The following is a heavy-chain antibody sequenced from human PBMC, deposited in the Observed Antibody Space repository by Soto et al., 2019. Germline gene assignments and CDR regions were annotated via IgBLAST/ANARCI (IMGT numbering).Heavy chain of an antibody. V-gene: IGHV4-34*01. D-gene: IGHD5-12*01. CDR1: GGSFSGYY. CDR2: INHSGST. Sequence: QVQLQQWGAGLLKPSETLSLTCAVYGGSFSGYYWSWIRQPPGKGLEWIGEINHSGSTNYNPSLKSRVTLSVDTSKTQFSLKLSSVTAADTAVYYCARGRWLQRWAGHYYGMDVWGQGTTVTVSS. J-gene: IGHJ6*02. CDR3: ARGRWLQRWAGHYYGMDV.